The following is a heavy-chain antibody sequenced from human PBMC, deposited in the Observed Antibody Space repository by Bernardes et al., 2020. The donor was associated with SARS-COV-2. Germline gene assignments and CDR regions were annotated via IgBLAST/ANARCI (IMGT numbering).Heavy chain of an antibody. D-gene: IGHD3-3*01. V-gene: IGHV3-23*01. CDR3: AKDRAYYDFWSGYYFPDY. CDR1: GFTFSSYA. CDR2: ISGSGGST. Sequence: GGSLRLSCAASGFTFSSYAMSWVRQAPGKGLEWVSAISGSGGSTYYADSVKGRFTISRDNSKNTLYLQMNSLRAEDTAVYYCAKDRAYYDFWSGYYFPDYWGQGTLVTVSS. J-gene: IGHJ4*02.